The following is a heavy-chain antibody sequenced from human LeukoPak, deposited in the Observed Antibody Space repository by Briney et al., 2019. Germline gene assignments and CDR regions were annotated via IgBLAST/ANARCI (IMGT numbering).Heavy chain of an antibody. Sequence: GGSLRLSCAASGFTFSSYSMNWVRQAPGKGLEWVSYISSSSSTIYYADSVKGRFTISRDNAKNSLYLQMNSLRAEDTAVYYRSRGSMTFRFDYWGQGTLVTVSS. D-gene: IGHD2/OR15-2a*01. CDR3: SRGSMTFRFDY. J-gene: IGHJ4*02. V-gene: IGHV3-48*04. CDR1: GFTFSSYS. CDR2: ISSSSSTI.